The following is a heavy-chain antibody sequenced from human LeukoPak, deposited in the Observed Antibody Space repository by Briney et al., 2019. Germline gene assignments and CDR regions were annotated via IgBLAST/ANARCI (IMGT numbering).Heavy chain of an antibody. Sequence: GGSLRLSCAASGFTFSSYAMSWVRQAPGKGLEWVSVISGSGGSTYYADSVKGRFTISRDNFKNTLYLQMNSLRAEDTAVYYCAKFAYGSGTYYDYWGQGTLVTVSS. CDR1: GFTFSSYA. D-gene: IGHD3-10*01. CDR3: AKFAYGSGTYYDY. J-gene: IGHJ4*02. V-gene: IGHV3-23*01. CDR2: ISGSGGST.